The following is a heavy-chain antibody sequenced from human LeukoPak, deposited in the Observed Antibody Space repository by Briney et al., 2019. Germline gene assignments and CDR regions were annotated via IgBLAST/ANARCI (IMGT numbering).Heavy chain of an antibody. CDR2: ISSSSSYI. V-gene: IGHV3-21*01. D-gene: IGHD2-2*01. CDR1: GFTFSSYS. J-gene: IGHJ5*02. CDR3: ARAPGGYCSSTSCYVWFDP. Sequence: KPGGSLRLSCAASGFTFSSYSMNWVRQAPGKGLEWVSSISSSSSYINYADSVKGRFTISRDNAKNSLYLQMNSLRAEDTAVYYCARAPGGYCSSTSCYVWFDPWGQGTLVTVSS.